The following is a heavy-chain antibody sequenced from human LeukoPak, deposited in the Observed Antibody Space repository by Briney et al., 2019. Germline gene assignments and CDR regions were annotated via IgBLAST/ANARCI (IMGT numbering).Heavy chain of an antibody. CDR1: GFSFSTSA. CDR2: LSYDRFNK. CDR3: ARDPNVLQYFDWTFDY. D-gene: IGHD3-9*01. J-gene: IGHJ4*02. Sequence: GKSLRLSCAASGFSFSTSAMHWVRKAPGKGLEWVAVLSYDRFNKYYADSVKGRFTISRDNSKNTLYLQMHNMRAEDTAVYYCARDPNVLQYFDWTFDYWGQGTLVTVSS. V-gene: IGHV3-30*01.